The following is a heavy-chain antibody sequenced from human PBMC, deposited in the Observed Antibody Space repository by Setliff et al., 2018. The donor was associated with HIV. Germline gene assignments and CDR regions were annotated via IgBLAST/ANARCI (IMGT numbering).Heavy chain of an antibody. Sequence: SETLSLTCDVSGFSISSRYYWSWIRQPPGKGLEWIGYIYYSGSTYYNPSLKSRVTISVDTSKNQFSLKLSSVTAADTAVYYCAREGRGELALIVWGQGTLVTVSS. CDR2: IYYSGST. J-gene: IGHJ4*02. V-gene: IGHV4-30-4*08. CDR3: AREGRGELALIV. CDR1: GFSISSRYY. D-gene: IGHD1-26*01.